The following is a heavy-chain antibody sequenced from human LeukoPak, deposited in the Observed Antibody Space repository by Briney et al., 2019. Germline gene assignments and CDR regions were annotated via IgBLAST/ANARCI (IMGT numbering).Heavy chain of an antibody. V-gene: IGHV4-59*01. CDR1: GGSISSYY. Sequence: SETLSLTCTVSGGSISSYYWSWIRQPPGKGLERIGYIYYSGSTNYNPSLKSRVTISVDTSKNQFSLKLSSVTAADTAVYYCATTLGYCSGGSCLLPYYYYYMDVWGKGTTVTVSS. CDR3: ATTLGYCSGGSCLLPYYYYYMDV. CDR2: IYYSGST. D-gene: IGHD2-15*01. J-gene: IGHJ6*03.